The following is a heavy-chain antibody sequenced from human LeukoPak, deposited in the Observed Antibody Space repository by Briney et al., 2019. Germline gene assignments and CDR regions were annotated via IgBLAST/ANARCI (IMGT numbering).Heavy chain of an antibody. J-gene: IGHJ6*02. CDR2: MNPNSGNT. CDR1: GYTFTSYD. V-gene: IGHV1-8*01. CDR3: ARITYYDFWSGYFSPNYGMDV. D-gene: IGHD3-3*01. Sequence: ASVKVSCKASGYTFTSYDINWVRQATGQGLEWMGWMNPNSGNTGYAQKFQGRVTMTRNTSISTAYMELSSLRSEDTAVYYCARITYYDFWSGYFSPNYGMDVWGQGTTVTVSS.